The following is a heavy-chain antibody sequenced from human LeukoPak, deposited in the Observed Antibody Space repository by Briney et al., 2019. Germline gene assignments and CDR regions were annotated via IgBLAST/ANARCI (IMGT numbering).Heavy chain of an antibody. V-gene: IGHV4-38-2*02. D-gene: IGHD3-3*01. J-gene: IGHJ5*02. CDR3: ARDHLANLASRLFDP. Sequence: SETLSLTCTVSGYSISSDYYWGWIRQPPGNGLEWIGSIHHSGRTYYNPSLKSRVTISVDTSKNQFSLKLSSVTAADTAVYYCARDHLANLASRLFDPWGQGTLVTVSS. CDR1: GYSISSDYY. CDR2: IHHSGRT.